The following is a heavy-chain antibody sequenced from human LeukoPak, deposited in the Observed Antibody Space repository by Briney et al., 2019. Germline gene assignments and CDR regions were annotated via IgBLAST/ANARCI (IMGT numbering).Heavy chain of an antibody. V-gene: IGHV3-23*01. D-gene: IGHD2-21*02. CDR1: GFTFSNYA. CDR2: ISGSGAST. Sequence: GGSLRLSCAASGFTFSNYAMSWVRQAPGKGLEWVSVISGSGASTYYADSVKGRFTISRDNSKNTLYLQMNSLRAEDTAVYYCARDPTPGGDGWFDPWGQGTLATVSS. CDR3: ARDPTPGGDGWFDP. J-gene: IGHJ5*02.